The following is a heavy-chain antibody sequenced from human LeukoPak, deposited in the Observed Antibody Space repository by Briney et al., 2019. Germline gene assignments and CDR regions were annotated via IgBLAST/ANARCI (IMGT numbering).Heavy chain of an antibody. V-gene: IGHV1-69*13. CDR2: IIPIFGTA. Sequence: ASVKVSCKASGGTFSSYAISWVRQAPGQGLEWMGGIIPIFGTANYAQKFQGRVTITADESTSTAYMELSSLRSEDTAVYYCARRDSSGYLVDYWGQGTLVTVSS. CDR3: ARRDSSGYLVDY. J-gene: IGHJ4*02. CDR1: GGTFSSYA. D-gene: IGHD3-22*01.